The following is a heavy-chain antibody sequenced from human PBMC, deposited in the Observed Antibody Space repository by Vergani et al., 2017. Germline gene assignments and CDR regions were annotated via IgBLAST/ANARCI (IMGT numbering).Heavy chain of an antibody. CDR2: IDPSDSYT. D-gene: IGHD3-22*01. CDR1: GYSFTSYW. J-gene: IGHJ6*01. V-gene: IGHV5-10-1*03. CDR3: ARLRFESSGYSGRGGMDV. Sequence: EVQLVQSGAEVKKPGESLRISCKGSGYSFTSYWISWVRQMPGKGLEWMGRIDPSDSYTNYSPSFQGHVTISADKSISTAYLQWSSLKASDTAMYYCARLRFESSGYSGRGGMDVWGEGTTVTVSS.